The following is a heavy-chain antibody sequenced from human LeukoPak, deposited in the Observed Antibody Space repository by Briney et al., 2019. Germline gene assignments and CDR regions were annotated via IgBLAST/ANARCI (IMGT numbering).Heavy chain of an antibody. CDR1: GGFISSHY. D-gene: IGHD5-12*01. CDR2: IYYSGST. J-gene: IGHJ4*02. Sequence: SETLSLTCTVSGGFISSHYWSWIRQPPGKGLEWIGYIYYSGSTNYNPSLMSRVTISVDTSKNQFSLKLSSVTAADTAVYYCARGGGLRPYFDYWGQGTLVTVSS. V-gene: IGHV4-59*11. CDR3: ARGGGLRPYFDY.